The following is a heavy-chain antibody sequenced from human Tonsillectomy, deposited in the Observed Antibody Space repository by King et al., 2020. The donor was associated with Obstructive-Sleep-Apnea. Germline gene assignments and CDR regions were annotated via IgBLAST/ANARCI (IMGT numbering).Heavy chain of an antibody. V-gene: IGHV3-23*04. CDR3: AKFQIVAAGRYFYYGMDV. Sequence: VQLVESGGGLVQPGGSLRLSCAASGFTFSSYAMSWVRQAPGKGLEWVSGISGSGGSTYYADSVKGRVTISRDNSNNTLYLQMNSLRAEDTAVYYSAKFQIVAAGRYFYYGMDVWGQGTTVTVSS. CDR2: ISGSGGST. CDR1: GFTFSSYA. J-gene: IGHJ6*02. D-gene: IGHD3-22*01.